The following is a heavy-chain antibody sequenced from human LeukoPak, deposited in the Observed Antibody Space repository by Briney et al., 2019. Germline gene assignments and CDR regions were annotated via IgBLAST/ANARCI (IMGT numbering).Heavy chain of an antibody. J-gene: IGHJ4*02. D-gene: IGHD1-26*01. Sequence: GGSLRLSCAVSGFTVSGNYMSWVRQAPGKGLEWVSGISASGGHTFYADSVKGRFSISRDNSKNTLYLQMNSLRVEDTAIYYCAKYSGDYFGDYWGQGNLVTVSS. CDR1: GFTVSGNY. CDR3: AKYSGDYFGDY. V-gene: IGHV3-23*01. CDR2: ISASGGHT.